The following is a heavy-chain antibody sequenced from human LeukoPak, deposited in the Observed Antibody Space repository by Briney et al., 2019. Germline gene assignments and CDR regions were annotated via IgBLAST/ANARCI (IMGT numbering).Heavy chain of an antibody. Sequence: SETLSLTCAVYGGSFSGYYWSWIRQPPGKGLEWIGEINHSGSINYNPSLKSRVTISVDTSKNQFSLKLSSVNAADTAVYYCARGIAAASYFDYWGQGTLVTVSS. D-gene: IGHD6-13*01. CDR3: ARGIAAASYFDY. CDR1: GGSFSGYY. CDR2: INHSGSI. J-gene: IGHJ4*02. V-gene: IGHV4-34*01.